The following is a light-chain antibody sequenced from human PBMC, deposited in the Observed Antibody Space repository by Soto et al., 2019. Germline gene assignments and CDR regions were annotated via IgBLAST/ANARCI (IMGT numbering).Light chain of an antibody. CDR3: SSYAGGNNLL. J-gene: IGLJ2*01. CDR1: SSDIGGYNY. Sequence: QSALTQPPSASGSLGQSATISCSGASSDIGGYNYVAWYQQHPGKAPKLIIYEVNKRPSGVPDRFSGSKSGNTASLTVSGLQAEDEADYSCSSYAGGNNLLFGGGTKLTVL. CDR2: EVN. V-gene: IGLV2-8*01.